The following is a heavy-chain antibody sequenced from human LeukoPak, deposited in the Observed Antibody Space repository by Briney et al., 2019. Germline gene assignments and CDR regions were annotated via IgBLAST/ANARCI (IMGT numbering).Heavy chain of an antibody. Sequence: PSETLSLTCTVSGGSISSSSYYWGWIRQPPGKGLEWIGSIYYSGSTYYNPSLKSRVTISLDTSKNQFSLKLSSVDAADTGGYYCARLGKDGTTVTTFDYWGQGTLVTVSS. CDR1: GGSISSSSYY. CDR2: IYYSGST. V-gene: IGHV4-39*01. J-gene: IGHJ4*02. D-gene: IGHD4-17*01. CDR3: ARLGKDGTTVTTFDY.